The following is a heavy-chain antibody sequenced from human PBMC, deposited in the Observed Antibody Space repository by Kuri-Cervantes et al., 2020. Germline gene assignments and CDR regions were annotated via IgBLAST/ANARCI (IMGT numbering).Heavy chain of an antibody. D-gene: IGHD3-10*01. Sequence: GESLKISCAASGFTFSSYEMNWVRQAPGKGLEWVSVIYSGGSTYYANSVKGRFTISRDNSKNTLYLQMNSLRAEDTAVYYCATGSGRWLDWGQGTLVTVSS. CDR2: IYSGGST. V-gene: IGHV3-53*01. CDR3: ATGSGRWLD. CDR1: GFTFSSYE. J-gene: IGHJ4*02.